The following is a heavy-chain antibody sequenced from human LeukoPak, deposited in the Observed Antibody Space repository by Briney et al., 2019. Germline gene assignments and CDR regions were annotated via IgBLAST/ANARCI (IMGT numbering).Heavy chain of an antibody. CDR2: IIPIFGTA. CDR3: ARLSSSSPPEDY. V-gene: IGHV1-69*05. J-gene: IGHJ4*02. D-gene: IGHD6-13*01. CDR1: GGTFSSYA. Sequence: SVKASCKASGGTFSSYAISWVRQAPGQGLEWMGRIIPIFGTANYAQKFQGRVTITTDESTSTAYMELSSLRSEDTAVYYCARLSSSSPPEDYWGQGTLVTVSS.